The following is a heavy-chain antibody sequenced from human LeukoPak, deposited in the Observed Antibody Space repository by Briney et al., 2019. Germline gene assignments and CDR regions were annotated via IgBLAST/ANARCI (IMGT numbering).Heavy chain of an antibody. D-gene: IGHD2-21*02. V-gene: IGHV1-69*04. CDR3: ARGPIVVVTALDY. CDR1: GGTFSSYA. J-gene: IGHJ4*02. Sequence: ASVNVSCKASGGTFSSYAISWVRQAPGKGLEWMGRIIPILGIANYAQKFQGRVTITADKSTSTAYMELSSLRSENTAVYYCARGPIVVVTALDYWGQGTLVTVSS. CDR2: IIPILGIA.